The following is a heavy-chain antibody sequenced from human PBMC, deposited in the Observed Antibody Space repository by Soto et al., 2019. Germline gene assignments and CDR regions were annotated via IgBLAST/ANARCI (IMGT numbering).Heavy chain of an antibody. CDR3: ARGVLRTLGGY. Sequence: QVQLVQSGAEVKKPGASVKVSCKASGYPFTSYYMHWVRQAPGQGLEWMGIINASGGSTSYAQKFQGRVTMTRDTSTSTVYMELSSLRSEDTAVYYCARGVLRTLGGYWGQGTLVTVSS. D-gene: IGHD1-26*01. V-gene: IGHV1-46*01. CDR2: INASGGST. CDR1: GYPFTSYY. J-gene: IGHJ4*02.